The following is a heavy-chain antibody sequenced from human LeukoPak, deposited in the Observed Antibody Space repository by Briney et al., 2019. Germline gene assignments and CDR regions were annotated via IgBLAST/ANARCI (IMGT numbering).Heavy chain of an antibody. Sequence: GGSLRLSCAASGFTFSDYYMSWIRQAPGKGREGVSYISSSGSTIYYADSVKGRFTISRDNAKNSLYLQMNSLRAEDTAVYYCAREGYYDILTGYFYWGQGTLVTVSS. CDR1: GFTFSDYY. J-gene: IGHJ4*02. CDR2: ISSSGSTI. D-gene: IGHD3-9*01. CDR3: AREGYYDILTGYFY. V-gene: IGHV3-11*01.